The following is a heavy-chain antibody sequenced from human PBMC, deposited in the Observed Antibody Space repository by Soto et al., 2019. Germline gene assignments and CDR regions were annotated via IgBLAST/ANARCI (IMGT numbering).Heavy chain of an antibody. CDR2: INPSGGSA. D-gene: IGHD1-20*01. Sequence: GASVKVSCKASGYTFTSYYMHWVRQAPGQGLEWMGIINPSGGSASYAQKFQGRVTMTRDTSTSTVYMELSSLRSEDTAVYYCARGGNWNGGDDYYYGMDVWGQGTTVTVSS. CDR3: ARGGNWNGGDDYYYGMDV. CDR1: GYTFTSYY. V-gene: IGHV1-46*01. J-gene: IGHJ6*02.